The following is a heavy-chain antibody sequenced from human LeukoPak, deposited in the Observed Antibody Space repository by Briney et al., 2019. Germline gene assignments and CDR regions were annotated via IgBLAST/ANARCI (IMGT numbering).Heavy chain of an antibody. CDR1: GGTFSSHA. Sequence: SVNVSCKASGGTFSSHAISWVRQAPGQGLEWMGGIIPIFGTAKYAQKFQGRVTITADESTSTAYMELSSLRSEDTAVYYCARDSSEFRSLIPHWGQGTLVTVSS. D-gene: IGHD2-21*01. CDR2: IIPIFGTA. J-gene: IGHJ1*01. V-gene: IGHV1-69*13. CDR3: ARDSSEFRSLIPH.